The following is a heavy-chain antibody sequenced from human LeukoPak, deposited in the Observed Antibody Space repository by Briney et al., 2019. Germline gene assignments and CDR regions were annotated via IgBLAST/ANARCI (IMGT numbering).Heavy chain of an antibody. J-gene: IGHJ4*02. Sequence: SETLSLTCTVSGGSISSSSYYWGWIRQPPGKGLEWIGSIYYSGSTYYNPSLKSRVTISVDTSKNQFSLKLSSVTAADTAVYYCARAPFYSYGSGSSYYFDYWGQGTLVTVSS. CDR3: ARAPFYSYGSGSSYYFDY. V-gene: IGHV4-39*07. CDR2: IYYSGST. D-gene: IGHD3-10*01. CDR1: GGSISSSSYY.